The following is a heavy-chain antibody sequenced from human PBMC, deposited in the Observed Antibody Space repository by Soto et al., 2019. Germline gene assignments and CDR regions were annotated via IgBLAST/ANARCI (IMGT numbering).Heavy chain of an antibody. J-gene: IGHJ6*03. CDR2: ISGSTSYI. Sequence: EVPLVESGGGLVKPGGSLRLSCAASGFSFSDYSMNWGRQAPGKGLEWVSSISGSTSYIYYADSLKGRFTVSRDNAEKSLYLQMNSLRAEDTAVYHCARDGPFCSGTGCRDYYHYMDFWGKGTTVIVSS. V-gene: IGHV3-21*01. CDR3: ARDGPFCSGTGCRDYYHYMDF. CDR1: GFSFSDYS. D-gene: IGHD2-2*01.